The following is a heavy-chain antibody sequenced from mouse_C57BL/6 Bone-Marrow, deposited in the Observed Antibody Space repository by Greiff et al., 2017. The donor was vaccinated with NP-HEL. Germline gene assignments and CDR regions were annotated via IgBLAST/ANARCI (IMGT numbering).Heavy chain of an antibody. CDR3: ARSHYGNPPYAMDY. CDR1: YFAFMASA. Sequence: LQQSGAELVRPGSSVKLSFKDSYFAFMASAMHWVKQRPGHGLEWIGSFTMYSDATEYSENFKGKATLTANTSSSTAYMELSSLTSEDSAVYYCARSHYGNPPYAMDYWGQGTSVTVSS. V-gene: IGHV1-49*01. CDR2: FTMYSDAT. D-gene: IGHD2-1*01. J-gene: IGHJ4*01.